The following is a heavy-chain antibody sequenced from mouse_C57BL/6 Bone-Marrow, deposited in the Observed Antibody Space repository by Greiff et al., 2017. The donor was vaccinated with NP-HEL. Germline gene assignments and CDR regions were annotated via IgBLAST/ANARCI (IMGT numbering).Heavy chain of an antibody. CDR2: IHPNSGST. J-gene: IGHJ4*01. D-gene: IGHD2-1*01. Sequence: QVQLQQPGAELVKPGASVKLSCKASGYTFTSYWMHWVKQRPGQGLEWIGMIHPNSGSTNYNEKFKSKATLTVDKSSSTAYMQLSSLTSEDSAVYYCARSGGNYEGDAMDYWGQGTSVTVSS. CDR3: ARSGGNYEGDAMDY. V-gene: IGHV1-64*01. CDR1: GYTFTSYW.